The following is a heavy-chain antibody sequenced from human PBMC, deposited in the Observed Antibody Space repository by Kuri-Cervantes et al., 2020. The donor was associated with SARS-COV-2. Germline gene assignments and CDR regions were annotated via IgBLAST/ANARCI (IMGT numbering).Heavy chain of an antibody. V-gene: IGHV1-69*04. CDR3: ARQLETTMLYYFDY. CDR2: IIPIFGIA. D-gene: IGHD3-10*02. CDR1: GGTFSSYA. Sequence: SVKVSCKASGGTFSSYAIGWVRQAPGQGLEWMGRIIPIFGIANYAQKSQGRVTITADKSTSTAYMELSSLRSEDTAVYYCARQLETTMLYYFDYWGQGTLVTVSS. J-gene: IGHJ4*02.